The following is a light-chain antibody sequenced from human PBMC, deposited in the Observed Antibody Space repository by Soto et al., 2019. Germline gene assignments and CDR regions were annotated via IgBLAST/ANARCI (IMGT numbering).Light chain of an antibody. J-gene: IGKJ2*03. Sequence: DIQLTQSPASLSASLGDRVTMTCRASQDITNFLNWYRQRPGAPPQLVIFDASQLPRVPPSWFSGAGSGAVFYFTIGGLQPEDVATYYYQRFDGFPYGFGPGTRIDIK. CDR2: DAS. CDR3: QRFDGFPYG. CDR1: QDITNF. V-gene: IGKV1-33*01.